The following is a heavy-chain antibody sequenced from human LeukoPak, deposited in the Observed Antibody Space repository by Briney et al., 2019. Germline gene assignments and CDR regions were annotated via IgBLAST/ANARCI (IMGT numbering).Heavy chain of an antibody. CDR2: ISGSGGST. V-gene: IGHV3-23*01. CDR3: AKGPLAYFDY. J-gene: IGHJ4*02. CDR1: EFTFSSYG. Sequence: PGGSLRLSCAASEFTFSSYGMHWVRQAPGKGLEWVSAISGSGGSTYYADSVKGRFTISRDNSKNTLYLQMNSLRAEDTAVYYCAKGPLAYFDYWGQGTLVTVSS.